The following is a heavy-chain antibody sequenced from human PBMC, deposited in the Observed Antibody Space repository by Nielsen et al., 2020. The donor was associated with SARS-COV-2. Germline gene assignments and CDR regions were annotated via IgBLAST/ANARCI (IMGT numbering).Heavy chain of an antibody. CDR1: GFTFSSYG. J-gene: IGHJ6*02. Sequence: GESLKISCAASGFTFSSYGMHWVRQAPGKGLEWVAVISYDGSNKYYADSVKGRFTISRDNSKNTLYLQMNSLRAEDTAVYYCAKDQPDYYGSGSYYNDHGMDVWGQGTTVTVSS. CDR2: ISYDGSNK. V-gene: IGHV3-30*18. D-gene: IGHD3-10*01. CDR3: AKDQPDYYGSGSYYNDHGMDV.